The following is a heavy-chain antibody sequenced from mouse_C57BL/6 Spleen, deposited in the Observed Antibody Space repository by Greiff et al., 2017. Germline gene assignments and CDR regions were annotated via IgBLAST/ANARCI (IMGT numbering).Heavy chain of an antibody. J-gene: IGHJ3*01. Sequence: VHLVESGPELVKPGASVKISCKASGYAFSSSWMNWVKQRPGKGLEWIGRIYPGDGDTNYNGKFKGKATLTADKSSSTAYMQLSSLTSEDSAVYFCARSGDDGNSWFAYWGQGTLVTVSA. CDR3: ARSGDDGNSWFAY. CDR2: IYPGDGDT. D-gene: IGHD2-3*01. CDR1: GYAFSSSW. V-gene: IGHV1-82*01.